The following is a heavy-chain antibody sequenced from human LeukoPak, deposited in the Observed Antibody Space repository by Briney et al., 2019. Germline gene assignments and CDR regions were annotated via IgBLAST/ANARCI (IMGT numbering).Heavy chain of an antibody. D-gene: IGHD3-22*01. Sequence: TSETLSLTCTVSGGSISSYYWSWIRQPPGKGLEWIGYIYYSGSTNYNPSLKSRVTISVDTSKNQFSLKLSSVTAADTAVYYCARAGYYDSSGYLRYYYYYMDVWGKGTTVTVSS. CDR3: ARAGYYDSSGYLRYYYYYMDV. CDR2: IYYSGST. J-gene: IGHJ6*03. V-gene: IGHV4-59*01. CDR1: GGSISSYY.